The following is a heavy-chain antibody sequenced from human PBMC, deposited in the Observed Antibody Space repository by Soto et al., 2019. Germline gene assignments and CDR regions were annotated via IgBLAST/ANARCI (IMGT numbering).Heavy chain of an antibody. J-gene: IGHJ5*02. CDR1: GFAFRSYW. D-gene: IGHD3-16*01. Sequence: EVQLVESGGGLVQPGGSLRLSCAASGFAFRSYWMHWVRPVPGKGLVWVSRINNDETTTNYADSVKGRFTISRDNAENTLYLQMNSLRVEDTAVYYCASGVVGGVIVHWGQGTLVTVSS. CDR3: ASGVVGGVIVH. CDR2: INNDETTT. V-gene: IGHV3-74*01.